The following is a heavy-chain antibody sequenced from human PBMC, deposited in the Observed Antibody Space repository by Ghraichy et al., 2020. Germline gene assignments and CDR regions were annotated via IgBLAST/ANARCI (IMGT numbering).Heavy chain of an antibody. CDR1: GDSVSSNSAA. D-gene: IGHD3-10*01. CDR2: TYYRSEWYN. V-gene: IGHV6-1*01. J-gene: IGHJ5*02. CDR3: ARNFGISNWFDP. Sequence: SQTLSLTCAISGDSVSSNSAAWNWIRQSPSRGLEWLGRTYYRSEWYNDYAVSMKSRLTINPDTSKNQFSLQLKSVTPEDTAVYYCARNFGISNWFDPWGQGTLVTVSS.